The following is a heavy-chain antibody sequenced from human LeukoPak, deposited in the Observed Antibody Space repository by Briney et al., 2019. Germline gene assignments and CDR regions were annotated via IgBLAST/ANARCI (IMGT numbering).Heavy chain of an antibody. CDR2: INHSGST. V-gene: IGHV4-34*01. CDR3: ARLSRYSTACYVDS. Sequence: SETLSLTCAVYGGSSSVYYWSWIRQPPGKGLEWIGEINHSGSTKFNPSLKSRVTLSIDTSRNQFSLNLSSVTAADTAVYYCARLSRYSTACYVDSWGQGTLVTVSS. CDR1: GGSSSVYY. J-gene: IGHJ4*02. D-gene: IGHD2-2*01.